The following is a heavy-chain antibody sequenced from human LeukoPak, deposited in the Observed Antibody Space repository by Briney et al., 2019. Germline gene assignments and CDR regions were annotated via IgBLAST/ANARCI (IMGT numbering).Heavy chain of an antibody. D-gene: IGHD4-17*01. V-gene: IGHV1-69*04. CDR3: ASDYGDYVPWFDP. CDR2: IIPILGIA. J-gene: IGHJ5*02. Sequence: SVKVSCKASGGTFSSYAISWVRQAPGQGLEWMGRIIPILGIANYAQKFQGRVTITADKSTSTAYMELSSLRSEDTAVYYCASDYGDYVPWFDPWGQGTLVTVSS. CDR1: GGTFSSYA.